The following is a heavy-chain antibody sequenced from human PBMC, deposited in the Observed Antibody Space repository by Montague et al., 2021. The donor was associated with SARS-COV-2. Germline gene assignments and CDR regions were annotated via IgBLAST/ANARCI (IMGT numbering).Heavy chain of an antibody. CDR1: GGSVSSGDYS. CDR2: IYQSGSA. J-gene: IGHJ6*02. D-gene: IGHD3-10*01. Sequence: TLSLTCVVSGGSVSSGDYSWSWIRQSPGKGLEWIGYIYQSGSAYYNPSLKSRATISIDTSNNQFSLNLRSVTAADTGLYYCATGTRMYGMDSWGQGTTVTVSS. CDR3: ATGTRMYGMDS. V-gene: IGHV4-30-2*06.